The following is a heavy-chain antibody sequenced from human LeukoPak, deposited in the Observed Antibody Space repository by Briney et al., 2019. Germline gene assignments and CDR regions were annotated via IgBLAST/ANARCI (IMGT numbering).Heavy chain of an antibody. Sequence: PGGSLRLSCSASGFTFSNYDMHWVRQDTGKGLEWVSAIATTGDTHYPGSVKGRFTISRENAKNSLYLQMSSPRAGDTAVYYCARGNSDSSGYTFDYWGQGTLVTVSS. J-gene: IGHJ4*02. CDR3: ARGNSDSSGYTFDY. CDR2: IATTGDT. V-gene: IGHV3-13*01. D-gene: IGHD3-22*01. CDR1: GFTFSNYD.